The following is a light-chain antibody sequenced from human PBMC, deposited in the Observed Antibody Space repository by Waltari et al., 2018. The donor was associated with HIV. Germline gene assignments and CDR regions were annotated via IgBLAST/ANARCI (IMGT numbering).Light chain of an antibody. V-gene: IGKV3-20*01. J-gene: IGKJ5*01. Sequence: EIVLTQSPGTLPLSPGERATLSCRASQSVRNDYVAWYQQRPGQAPRLLIYGAYTRATGISDRFSGSGSGADFTLTISGLEPEDFAVYYCQQYGNSPITVGQGTRLENK. CDR2: GAY. CDR1: QSVRNDY. CDR3: QQYGNSPIT.